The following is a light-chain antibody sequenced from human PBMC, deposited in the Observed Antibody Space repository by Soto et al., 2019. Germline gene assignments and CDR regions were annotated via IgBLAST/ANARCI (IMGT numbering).Light chain of an antibody. Sequence: EVVVTQSPVTLSVSPGERVTLSCRASQFVGSDLAWYQQKPGQPPRLLIYATSSRATGVPARFSGSGSGTEFTLTISSLQSEDFAVYYCQQYGNSPWTFGQGTKVEIK. V-gene: IGKV3-15*01. CDR2: ATS. J-gene: IGKJ1*01. CDR1: QFVGSD. CDR3: QQYGNSPWT.